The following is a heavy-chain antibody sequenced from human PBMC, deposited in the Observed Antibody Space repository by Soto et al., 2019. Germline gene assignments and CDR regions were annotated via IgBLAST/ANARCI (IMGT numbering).Heavy chain of an antibody. CDR1: GFTFSNYW. V-gene: IGHV3-74*01. J-gene: IGHJ6*02. Sequence: LRLSCAASGFTFSNYWMHWVRRAPGKGLVWVSRINGDGGSTTYADSVKGRFTISRDNAKNTLYLQMNNLRAEDTAVYYCAREGGNYFYGMDVWGQGTTVTVSS. CDR3: AREGGNYFYGMDV. CDR2: INGDGGST.